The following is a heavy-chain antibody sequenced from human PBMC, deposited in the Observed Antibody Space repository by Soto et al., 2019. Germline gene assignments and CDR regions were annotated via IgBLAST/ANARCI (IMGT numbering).Heavy chain of an antibody. CDR2: IKQDGSEK. V-gene: IGHV3-7*01. D-gene: IGHD1-26*01. CDR3: AREGGSYYPDYFDY. J-gene: IGHJ4*02. Sequence: LRLSCAASGFTFSSYWMSWVRQAPGKGLEWVANIKQDGSEKYYVDSVKGRFTISRDNAKNSLYLQMNGLRAEDTAVYYCAREGGSYYPDYFDYWGQGTLVTVSS. CDR1: GFTFSSYW.